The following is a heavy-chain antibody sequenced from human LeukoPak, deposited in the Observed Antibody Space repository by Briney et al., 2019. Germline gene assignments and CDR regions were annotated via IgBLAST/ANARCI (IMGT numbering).Heavy chain of an antibody. Sequence: ASVKVSCKASGYTFTTYAMHWVRQAPGQRPEWMGWINGDNGNTKYSQKSQGRVSITRDTSTYTGYLELRSLSSADTAVYFCARAPYDILTGYSLNWFDPWGQGTLVTVSS. V-gene: IGHV1-3*01. CDR3: ARAPYDILTGYSLNWFDP. CDR2: INGDNGNT. CDR1: GYTFTTYA. J-gene: IGHJ5*02. D-gene: IGHD3-9*01.